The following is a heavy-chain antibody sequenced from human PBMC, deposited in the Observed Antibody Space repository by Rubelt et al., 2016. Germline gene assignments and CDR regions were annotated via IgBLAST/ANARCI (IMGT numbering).Heavy chain of an antibody. CDR1: GFSFSRYA. D-gene: IGHD5-24*01. J-gene: IGHJ5*02. CDR3: AKDHSRDGPGA. CDR2: ISGSGGVT. Sequence: VQLVESGGGVVQPGRSLRLSCAASGFSFSRYAMSWVRQSPRKGLELVSSISGSGGVTYYADSVKGRFTISRDNSKTTLHLQMDSLRGEDTATYYCAKDHSRDGPGAWGQGTLVTVSS. V-gene: IGHV3-23*04.